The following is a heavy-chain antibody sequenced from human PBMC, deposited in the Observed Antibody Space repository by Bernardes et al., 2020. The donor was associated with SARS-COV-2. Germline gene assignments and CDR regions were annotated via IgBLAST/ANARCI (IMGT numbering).Heavy chain of an antibody. CDR1: GGSFSGYN. J-gene: IGHJ4*02. D-gene: IGHD5-12*01. CDR2: INHSGST. Sequence: SETLSLTCAVYGGSFSGYNWSWVRQSPGKGLEWIGQINHSGSTNYNPSLKSRVTISVDTSKNQFSLKLSSVTAADTAVYYCARGRSGRDGYPKPGDYWGQGTLVTVSS. CDR3: ARGRSGRDGYPKPGDY. V-gene: IGHV4-34*01.